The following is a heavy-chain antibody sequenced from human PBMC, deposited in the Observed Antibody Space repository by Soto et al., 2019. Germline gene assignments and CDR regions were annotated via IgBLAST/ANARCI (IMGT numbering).Heavy chain of an antibody. CDR1: GFTFSSYA. CDR3: ARGHYDILTATGEPYYYYGMDV. Sequence: GGSLRLSCAASGFTFSSYAMHWVRQAPGKGLEWVAVISYDGSNKYYADSVKGRFTISRDNSKNTLHLQMNSLRAEDTAVYYCARGHYDILTATGEPYYYYGMDVWGQGTTVTVSS. CDR2: ISYDGSNK. V-gene: IGHV3-30-3*01. J-gene: IGHJ6*02. D-gene: IGHD3-9*01.